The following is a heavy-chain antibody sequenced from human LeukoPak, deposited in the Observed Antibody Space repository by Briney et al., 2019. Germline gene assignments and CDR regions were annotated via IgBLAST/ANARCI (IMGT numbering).Heavy chain of an antibody. V-gene: IGHV4-61*02. Sequence: SQTLSLTCTVSGVSISSGSYYWSWLRQPAGKGLEWIVRIYTSGSTNYNPSLKSRVTISVDTSKNQFSLKLSSVTAADTAVYYCARTTQRWLQLSDTYWYFDLWGRGTLVTVSS. CDR3: ARTTQRWLQLSDTYWYFDL. CDR1: GVSISSGSYY. D-gene: IGHD5-24*01. CDR2: IYTSGST. J-gene: IGHJ2*01.